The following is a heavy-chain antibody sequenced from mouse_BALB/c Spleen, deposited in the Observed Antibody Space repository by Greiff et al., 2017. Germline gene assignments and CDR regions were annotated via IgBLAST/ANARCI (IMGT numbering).Heavy chain of an antibody. CDR1: GFTFSSYG. D-gene: IGHD2-10*02. Sequence: EVQLVESGGGLVQPGGSLKLSCAASGFTFSSYGMSWVRQTPDKRLELVATINSNGGSTYYPDSVKGRFTISRDNAKNTLYLQMSSLKSEDTAMYYYARVREYGNYVVSWFAYWGQGTLVTVSA. V-gene: IGHV5-6-3*01. J-gene: IGHJ3*01. CDR2: INSNGGST. CDR3: ARVREYGNYVVSWFAY.